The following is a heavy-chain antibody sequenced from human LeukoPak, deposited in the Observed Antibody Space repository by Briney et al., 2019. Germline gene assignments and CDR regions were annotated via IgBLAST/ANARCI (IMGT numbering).Heavy chain of an antibody. D-gene: IGHD6-19*01. J-gene: IGHJ4*02. CDR2: INKGGSYM. CDR3: ARELSSGWYGELVDY. V-gene: IGHV3-21*01. Sequence: GGSLRLSCVASGFIFRDYTMNWVRQTPGKGLEWVSAINKGGSYMAYADSVKGRFTISRDNSKNTLYLQMNSLRAEDTAVYYCARELSSGWYGELVDYWGQGTLVTVSS. CDR1: GFIFRDYT.